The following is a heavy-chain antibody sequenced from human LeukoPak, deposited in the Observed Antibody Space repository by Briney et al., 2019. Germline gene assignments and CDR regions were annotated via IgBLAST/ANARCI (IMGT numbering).Heavy chain of an antibody. Sequence: ASVKVSCMASGYTFTSYYMHWVRQAPGQGLEWMGIINPSGGSTSYAQKFQGRVTMTRDTSTSTVYMELSSLRSEDTAVYYCARDPVFYRQQLENFDYWGQGTLVTVSS. J-gene: IGHJ4*02. D-gene: IGHD6-13*01. CDR3: ARDPVFYRQQLENFDY. V-gene: IGHV1-46*01. CDR2: INPSGGST. CDR1: GYTFTSYY.